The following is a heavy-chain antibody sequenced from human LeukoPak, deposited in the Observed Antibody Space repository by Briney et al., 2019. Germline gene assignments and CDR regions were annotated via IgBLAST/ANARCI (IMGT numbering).Heavy chain of an antibody. V-gene: IGHV4-34*01. CDR2: INHSGST. CDR3: ARQLKVGNTGYYFDY. J-gene: IGHJ4*02. Sequence: KSSETLSLTCAVYGGSFSGYYWSWIRQPPGKGLEWIGEINHSGSTNYNPSLKSRVTISVDTSKNQFSLKLSSVTAADTAVYYCARQLKVGNTGYYFDYWGQGILVTVSS. D-gene: IGHD1-1*01. CDR1: GGSFSGYY.